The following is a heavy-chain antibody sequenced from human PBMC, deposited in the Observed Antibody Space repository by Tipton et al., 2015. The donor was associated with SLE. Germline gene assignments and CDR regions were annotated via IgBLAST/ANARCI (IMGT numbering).Heavy chain of an antibody. CDR1: GSFISSGYY. CDR2: FYHSGST. D-gene: IGHD2-21*02. J-gene: IGHJ6*03. V-gene: IGHV4-38-2*01. CDR3: TRAVGTGYYYYMDV. Sequence: LRLSCAVSGSFISSGYYWGWIRQPPGKGLEWIGSFYHSGSTNYNPSLKSRVTISPDTSSNQVSLKLSSVTAADTAVYYCTRAVGTGYYYYMDVWGKGTTVTVSS.